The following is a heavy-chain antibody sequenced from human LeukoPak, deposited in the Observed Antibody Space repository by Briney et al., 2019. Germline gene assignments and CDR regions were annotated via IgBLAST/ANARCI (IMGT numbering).Heavy chain of an antibody. J-gene: IGHJ5*02. CDR1: GFTFSTCG. CDR2: VSSTGSGT. V-gene: IGHV3-23*01. CDR3: AKDGPLLWFGPTDA. D-gene: IGHD3-10*01. Sequence: GGSLRLSCVASGFTFSTCGMSWVRQAPGKGLEWVGAVSSTGSGTYYPDSLKGRFIISRDNSQNTVFLQMNSLRPEDTAFYFCAKDGPLLWFGPTDAWGQGILVTVSS.